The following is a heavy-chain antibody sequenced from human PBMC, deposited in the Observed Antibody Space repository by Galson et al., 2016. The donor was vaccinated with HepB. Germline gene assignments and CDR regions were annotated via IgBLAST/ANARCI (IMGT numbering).Heavy chain of an antibody. Sequence: SLRLSCAASGFSFSSYGIHWVRQAPGKGLEWVAVIWYDGSNKFYADSVKGRFTVSRDNSKNTLFLQMNSLRPDDTAVYYCARDWGSYLDYWGQGTLVTVSS. CDR2: IWYDGSNK. CDR1: GFSFSSYG. J-gene: IGHJ4*02. CDR3: ARDWGSYLDY. V-gene: IGHV3-33*01. D-gene: IGHD3-16*01.